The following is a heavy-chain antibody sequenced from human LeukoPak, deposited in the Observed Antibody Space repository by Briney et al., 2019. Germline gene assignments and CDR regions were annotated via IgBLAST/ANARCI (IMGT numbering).Heavy chain of an antibody. J-gene: IGHJ4*02. D-gene: IGHD5-24*01. CDR2: VDPEDGET. Sequence: GASVKVSCKASGYTFIDYYMQWVQQAPGKGLEWMGRVDPEDGETIYAEKFQGRVTITADTSTGTVYMELSSLRSEDTAVYYCAKDRSRDGYNSFDYWGQGTLVTFSS. CDR3: AKDRSRDGYNSFDY. V-gene: IGHV1-69-2*01. CDR1: GYTFIDYY.